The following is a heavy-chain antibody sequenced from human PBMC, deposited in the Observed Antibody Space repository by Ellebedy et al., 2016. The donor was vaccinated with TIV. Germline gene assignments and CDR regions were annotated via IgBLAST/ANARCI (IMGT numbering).Heavy chain of an antibody. Sequence: GESLKISCVASGFRFSSYWMSWVRQAPGKGLEWVANMRHDGGDKYYVDSVKGRFTISRDNAKSSLYLQMNSVRAEDTAVYYCATDGSYGDHLSPEHAVVFWGQGTTVTVSS. V-gene: IGHV3-7*01. CDR2: MRHDGGDK. CDR1: GFRFSSYW. CDR3: ATDGSYGDHLSPEHAVVF. J-gene: IGHJ3*01. D-gene: IGHD1-26*01.